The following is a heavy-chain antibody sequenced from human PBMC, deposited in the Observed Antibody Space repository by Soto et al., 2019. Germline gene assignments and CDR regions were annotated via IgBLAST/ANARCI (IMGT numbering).Heavy chain of an antibody. CDR3: ARHYPPFFYGSGPWDV. Sequence: QVQLQESGPGLMRPSETLSLTCTVSGGSISNSYWSWIRLSPGKGLEWIGYIYSSGSTNYNPSLESRVTLSFDTFKNQFSLKLTSLIAADTAIYYCARHYPPFFYGSGPWDVWGQGTTVTVSS. CDR2: IYSSGST. V-gene: IGHV4-59*08. D-gene: IGHD3-10*01. J-gene: IGHJ6*02. CDR1: GGSISNSY.